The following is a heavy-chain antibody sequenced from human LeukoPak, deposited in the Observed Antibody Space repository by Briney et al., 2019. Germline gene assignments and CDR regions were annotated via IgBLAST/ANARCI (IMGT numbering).Heavy chain of an antibody. J-gene: IGHJ5*02. D-gene: IGHD6-13*01. CDR2: ISAYNGIT. V-gene: IGHV1-18*01. CDR3: ARDSGSSWYVDWFDP. Sequence: GASVKVSCKASGYTFTSYGISWVRQAPGQGLEWMGWISAYNGITNYAQKLQGRVTMTTDTSTSTAYMELRSLRSDDTAVYYCARDSGSSWYVDWFDPWGQGTLVTVSS. CDR1: GYTFTSYG.